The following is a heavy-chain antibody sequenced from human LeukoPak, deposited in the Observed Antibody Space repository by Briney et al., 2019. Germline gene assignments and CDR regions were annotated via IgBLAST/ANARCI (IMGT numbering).Heavy chain of an antibody. CDR1: GGSFTGYY. Sequence: SQTLSLTCAVYGGSFTGYYWSWIRQPPGKGLEWIGEINHSGSTNYNPSLKSRVTISVDTSKNQFSLKLSSVTAADTAVYYCARPKYSSGWYGAFDIWGQGTMVTVSS. CDR2: INHSGST. J-gene: IGHJ3*02. D-gene: IGHD6-19*01. V-gene: IGHV4-34*01. CDR3: ARPKYSSGWYGAFDI.